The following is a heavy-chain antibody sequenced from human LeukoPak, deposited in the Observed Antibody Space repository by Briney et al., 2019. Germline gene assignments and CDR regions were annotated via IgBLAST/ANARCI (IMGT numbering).Heavy chain of an antibody. Sequence: KTSETLSLTCAVSGDSISSSNWWSWVRQPPGKGLEWIGEIYHSGSTNYNPSLKSRVTISVDKSKNQFSLKLSSVTAADTAVYYCARAFHSYSSGHYYLDYWGQGTLATVSS. CDR1: GDSISSSNW. CDR3: ARAFHSYSSGHYYLDY. V-gene: IGHV4-4*02. CDR2: IYHSGST. D-gene: IGHD5-18*01. J-gene: IGHJ4*02.